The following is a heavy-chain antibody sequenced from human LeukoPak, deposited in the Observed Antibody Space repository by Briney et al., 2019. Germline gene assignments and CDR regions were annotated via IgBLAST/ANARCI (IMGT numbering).Heavy chain of an antibody. CDR3: ARVIARGQLVIDY. CDR2: ISSGGSYT. D-gene: IGHD6-13*01. Sequence: GGSLRLSCAASGFTFSDYYMTWIRQAPGKGLEWVSYISSGGSYTDYADSVKGRFTISRDNAKNSLYLQMNSLRAEDTAVYYCARVIARGQLVIDYWGQGNLVTVSS. CDR1: GFTFSDYY. J-gene: IGHJ4*02. V-gene: IGHV3-11*05.